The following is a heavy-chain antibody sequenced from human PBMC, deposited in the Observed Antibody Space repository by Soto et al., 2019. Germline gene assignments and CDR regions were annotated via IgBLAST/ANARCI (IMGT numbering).Heavy chain of an antibody. CDR1: GFTFSSYA. J-gene: IGHJ3*02. CDR2: ISGSGGST. V-gene: IGHV3-23*01. Sequence: GGSLRLSCAASGFTFSSYAMSWVRQAPGKGLEWVSAISGSGGSTYYADSVKGRFTISRDNSKNTLYLQMNSLRAEDTAVYYCAKGSRAVAGTRRDAFDIWGQGTMVTVSS. D-gene: IGHD6-13*01. CDR3: AKGSRAVAGTRRDAFDI.